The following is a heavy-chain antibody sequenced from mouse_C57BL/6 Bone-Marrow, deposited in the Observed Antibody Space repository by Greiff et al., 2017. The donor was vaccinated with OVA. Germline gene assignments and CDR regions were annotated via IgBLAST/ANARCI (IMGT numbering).Heavy chain of an antibody. V-gene: IGHV1-64*01. CDR3: ARRGLRRGYAMDY. Sequence: QVQLQQPGAELVKPGASVKLSCKASGYTFTSYWMHWVKQRPGQGLEWIGMIHPNSGSTNYNEKFKSKATLTVDKSSSTAYMQLSSLTSEDSAVYYWARRGLRRGYAMDYWGQGTSVTVSS. D-gene: IGHD2-4*01. CDR1: GYTFTSYW. J-gene: IGHJ4*01. CDR2: IHPNSGST.